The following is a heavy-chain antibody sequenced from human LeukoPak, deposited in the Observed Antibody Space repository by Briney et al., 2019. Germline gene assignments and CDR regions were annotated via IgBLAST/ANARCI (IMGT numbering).Heavy chain of an antibody. Sequence: ASVKVSCKVSGYTLTELSMHWVRKAPGKGLEWMGGFDPEDGETIYAQKFQGRVTMTEDTSTDTAYMELSSLRSEDTAVYYCATALVGATTEGGSVDYWGQGTLVTVSS. CDR1: GYTLTELS. CDR3: ATALVGATTEGGSVDY. CDR2: FDPEDGET. V-gene: IGHV1-24*01. D-gene: IGHD1-26*01. J-gene: IGHJ4*02.